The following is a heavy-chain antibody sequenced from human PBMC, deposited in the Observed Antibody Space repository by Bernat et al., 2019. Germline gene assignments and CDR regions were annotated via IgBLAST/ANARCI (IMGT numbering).Heavy chain of an antibody. CDR2: IYYSGST. Sequence: QVQLQESGPGLVKPSQTLSLTCTVSGGSISSGAYYWSWIRQPPGKGLEWIGYIYYSGSTYYNPSLKSRVTISVDTSKNQFSLKLSSVTAADTAVYYCARDFPVDGSSSFLDYWGQGTLVTVSS. CDR1: GGSISSGAYY. D-gene: IGHD6-13*01. V-gene: IGHV4-30-4*01. CDR3: ARDFPVDGSSSFLDY. J-gene: IGHJ4*02.